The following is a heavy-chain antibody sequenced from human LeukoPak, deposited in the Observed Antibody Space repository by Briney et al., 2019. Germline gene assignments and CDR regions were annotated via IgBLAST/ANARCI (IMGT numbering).Heavy chain of an antibody. CDR2: IHPGDSDS. D-gene: IGHD5-24*01. CDR3: ARRGGRWLRLGHAFDI. J-gene: IGHJ3*02. CDR1: GYSFTSYW. V-gene: IGHV5-51*04. Sequence: GQSLKISCEGSGYSFTSYWMGGVRQVPVKSLVGMGFIHPGDSDSTYSPSFQGQATISADKPISTAYLQWSSLKASDTAMYYCARRGGRWLRLGHAFDIWGQGTMVTVSS.